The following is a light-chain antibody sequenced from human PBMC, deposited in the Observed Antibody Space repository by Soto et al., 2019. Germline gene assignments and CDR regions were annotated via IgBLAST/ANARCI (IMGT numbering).Light chain of an antibody. Sequence: DIQMTQSPSSLSASVGDRFTITCLASQSINSYLNWYQEKPGKAPKLLIYATPNLQSGVPSRFSGSGSGTDFTLTITSLRPEDFATYYCQQSYTTPQGTFGQGTKVDIK. CDR3: QQSYTTPQGT. V-gene: IGKV1-39*01. CDR1: QSINSY. CDR2: ATP. J-gene: IGKJ1*01.